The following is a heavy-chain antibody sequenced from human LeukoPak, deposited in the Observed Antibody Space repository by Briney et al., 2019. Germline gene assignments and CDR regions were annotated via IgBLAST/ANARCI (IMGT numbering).Heavy chain of an antibody. J-gene: IGHJ6*03. CDR3: ARDPLWGSGSYYIKGLDYYYYYMDV. D-gene: IGHD3-10*01. CDR2: ISSSGATI. Sequence: GGSLRLSCAASGFTFSSDEMNWVRQAPGKGPEWVSYISSSGATIYHADSVTQGRFTISRDNAKNSLYLQMNSLRAEDTAVYYCARDPLWGSGSYYIKGLDYYYYYMDVWGKGTTVTVSS. CDR1: GFTFSSDE. V-gene: IGHV3-48*03.